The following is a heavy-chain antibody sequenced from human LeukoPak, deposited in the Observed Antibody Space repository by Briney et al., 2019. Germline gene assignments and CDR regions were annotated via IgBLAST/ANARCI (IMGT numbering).Heavy chain of an antibody. J-gene: IGHJ4*02. V-gene: IGHV4-59*01. CDR2: SYYTGST. CDR3: ARGSKAAPGTFDY. CDR1: GGSISSYY. Sequence: PSETLSLTCTASGGSISSYYWSWIRQPPGKGLEWIGYSYYTGSTDYNPSLKSRVAISVDTSKNQFSLKLSSVTAADTAVYYCARGSKAAPGTFDYWGQGTLVTVSS. D-gene: IGHD6-13*01.